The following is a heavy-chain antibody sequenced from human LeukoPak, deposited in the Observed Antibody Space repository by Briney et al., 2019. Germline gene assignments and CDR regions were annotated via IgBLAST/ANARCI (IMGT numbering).Heavy chain of an antibody. V-gene: IGHV1-69*05. D-gene: IGHD1-26*01. Sequence: ASVKVSCKASGGTFSSYAISWVRQAPGQGLKWMGGIIPIFGTANYAQKLQGRVTMTTDTSTSTAYMELRSLRSDDTAVYYCARAWWELPRGWFDPWGQGTLVTVSS. CDR1: GGTFSSYA. CDR3: ARAWWELPRGWFDP. J-gene: IGHJ5*02. CDR2: IIPIFGTA.